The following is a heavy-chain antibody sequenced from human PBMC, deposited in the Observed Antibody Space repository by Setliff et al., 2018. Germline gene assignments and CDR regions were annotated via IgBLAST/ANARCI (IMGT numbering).Heavy chain of an antibody. CDR1: GGSFSGYY. Sequence: SETLSLTCAVYGGSFSGYYWSWIRQPPGKGLEWIGEINHSGSTNYDPSLKSRVTISVDTSKNQFSLKLSSVTAADTAVYYCASQLGGYCSGGSCYSYYYYYYMDVWGKGTTVTVSS. V-gene: IGHV4-34*01. J-gene: IGHJ6*03. CDR2: INHSGST. CDR3: ASQLGGYCSGGSCYSYYYYYYMDV. D-gene: IGHD2-15*01.